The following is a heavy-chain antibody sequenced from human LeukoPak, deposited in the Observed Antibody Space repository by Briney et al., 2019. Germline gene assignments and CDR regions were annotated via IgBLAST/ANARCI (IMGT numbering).Heavy chain of an antibody. Sequence: SETLSLTCTVSGGSISSSSYYWGWVRQPPGKGLEWIGTISYSGTTYYSPSLKSRVTISLDTSKNQFSLKLSSVTAADTAIYYCARDFSSSSTVYYYYYMDVWGKGTTVTISS. J-gene: IGHJ6*03. CDR2: ISYSGTT. CDR3: ARDFSSSSTVYYYYYMDV. V-gene: IGHV4-39*07. CDR1: GGSISSSSYY. D-gene: IGHD6-6*01.